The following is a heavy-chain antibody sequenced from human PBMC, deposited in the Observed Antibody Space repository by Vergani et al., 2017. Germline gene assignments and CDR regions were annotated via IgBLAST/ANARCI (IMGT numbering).Heavy chain of an antibody. CDR1: GYTFTGYY. CDR2: INPNSGGT. J-gene: IGHJ3*02. Sequence: QVQLVQSGAEVKKPGASVKVSCKASGYTFTGYYMHWVRQAPGQGLEWMGWINPNSGGTNYAQKFQGRVTMTRDTSISTAYMELSRLRSDDTAVYYCARYVRLGSDGTIFGVVTSHDAFDIWGQGTMVTVSS. D-gene: IGHD3-3*01. CDR3: ARYVRLGSDGTIFGVVTSHDAFDI. V-gene: IGHV1-2*02.